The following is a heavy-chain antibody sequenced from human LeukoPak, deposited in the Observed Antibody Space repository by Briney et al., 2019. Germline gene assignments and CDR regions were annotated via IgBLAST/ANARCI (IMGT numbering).Heavy chain of an antibody. D-gene: IGHD2-2*01. Sequence: ASVKVSCKASGYTFTSYGISWVRQAPGQGLEWMGWISAYNGNTNYAQKLQGRVTMTTDTSTSTAYMELRSLRSDDTAVYYCARNKGFYCSSTSCSFYYYYYYMDVWGKGTTVTVSS. J-gene: IGHJ6*03. V-gene: IGHV1-18*01. CDR1: GYTFTSYG. CDR3: ARNKGFYCSSTSCSFYYYYYYMDV. CDR2: ISAYNGNT.